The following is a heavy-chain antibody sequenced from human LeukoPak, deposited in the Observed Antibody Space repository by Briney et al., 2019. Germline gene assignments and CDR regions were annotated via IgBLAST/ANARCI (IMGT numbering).Heavy chain of an antibody. J-gene: IGHJ3*02. CDR3: ARDITIFGVAPDAFDI. CDR2: INPNSGGT. V-gene: IGHV1-2*02. D-gene: IGHD3-3*01. Sequence: ASVKVSCEASGYTFTGYYMHWVRQAPGQGLEWMGWINPNSGGTNYAQKFQSRVTMTRDTSISTAYMELSRLRSDDTAVYYCARDITIFGVAPDAFDIWGQGTMVTVSS. CDR1: GYTFTGYY.